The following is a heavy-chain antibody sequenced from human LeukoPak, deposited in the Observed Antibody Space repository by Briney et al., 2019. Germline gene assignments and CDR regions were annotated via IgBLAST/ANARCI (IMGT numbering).Heavy chain of an antibody. CDR3: ARETVAGTFDY. CDR1: GFTFSDYY. V-gene: IGHV3-11*01. Sequence: KPGGSLRLSCAASGFTFSDYYISWIRQAPGKGLEWVSDISPSGDITSYADSVKGRFIISRDYAKESLHLQMNSLRVEDSAVYYCARETVAGTFDYWGQGTQVTVSS. J-gene: IGHJ4*02. CDR2: ISPSGDIT. D-gene: IGHD6-19*01.